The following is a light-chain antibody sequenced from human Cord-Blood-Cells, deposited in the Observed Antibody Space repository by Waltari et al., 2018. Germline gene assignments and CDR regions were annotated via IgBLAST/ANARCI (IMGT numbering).Light chain of an antibody. CDR3: QRDNSAPLT. Sequence: IQMTQSPSSLSASVGDRVTITCRASQGISNDLAWYQQKPGKVPKLLIYAASTLQSGGPSRFSGNRSGKDFTLSISSLQPQDVANYYCQRDNSAPLTVGGGTKVEIK. J-gene: IGKJ4*01. CDR1: QGISND. V-gene: IGKV1-27*01. CDR2: AAS.